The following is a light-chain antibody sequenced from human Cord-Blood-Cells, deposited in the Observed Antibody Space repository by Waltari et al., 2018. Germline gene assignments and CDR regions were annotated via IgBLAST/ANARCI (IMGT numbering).Light chain of an antibody. CDR3: AAWDDSLNGVV. CDR1: SSNIGNNA. Sequence: QSVLTQPPSVSEAPRQRVTISCSGSSSNIGNNAVNWYQQLPGKAPKLLIYYGDLLLSVVSDRFSGSKSGTSASLTISGLQSEDEADYYGAAWDDSLNGVVFGGGTKLTVL. J-gene: IGLJ2*01. V-gene: IGLV1-36*01. CDR2: YGD.